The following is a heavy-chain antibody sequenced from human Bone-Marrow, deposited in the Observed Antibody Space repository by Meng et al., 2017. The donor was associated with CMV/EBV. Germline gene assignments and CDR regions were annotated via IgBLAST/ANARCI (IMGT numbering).Heavy chain of an antibody. D-gene: IGHD2-15*01. J-gene: IGHJ5*02. V-gene: IGHV4-59*01. CDR2: IYYSGST. CDR3: AREGWSAWFDP. CDR1: GGSFSGYY. Sequence: SQTLSLTCAVYGGSFSGYYWSWIRQPPGKGLEWIGYIYYSGSTNYNPSLKSRVTISVDTSKNQFSLKLSSVTAADTAVYYCAREGWSAWFDPWGQGTLVTVSS.